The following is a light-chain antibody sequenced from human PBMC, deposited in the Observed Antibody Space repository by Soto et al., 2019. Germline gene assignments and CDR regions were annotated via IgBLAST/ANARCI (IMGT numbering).Light chain of an antibody. CDR3: HQYGSAPAWT. J-gene: IGKJ1*01. Sequence: EIVLTQSPGTLSLFPGERATLSCRASQSISSSYLAWYQQKPGQAPRLLIYGASSRATGIPDRFSGAGSATHFTLTISRLEPEDFAVYYCHQYGSAPAWTFGQGTKVEIK. CDR2: GAS. V-gene: IGKV3-20*01. CDR1: QSISSSY.